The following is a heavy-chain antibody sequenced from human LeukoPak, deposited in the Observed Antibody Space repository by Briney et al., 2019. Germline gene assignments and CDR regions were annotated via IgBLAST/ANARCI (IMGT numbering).Heavy chain of an antibody. CDR1: GYTFTDYY. CDR2: INPSNGGT. CDR3: VRVGCSGGTCYIFDF. V-gene: IGHV1-2*06. Sequence: ASVNVSCKASGYTFTDYYIQWVRQAPGQGPEWMGRINPSNGGTNYARRFQGRVTMTRETSISTAYMDLNYLTSDDTAVYYCVRVGCSGGTCYIFDFWGQGTLVTVSS. J-gene: IGHJ4*02. D-gene: IGHD2-15*01.